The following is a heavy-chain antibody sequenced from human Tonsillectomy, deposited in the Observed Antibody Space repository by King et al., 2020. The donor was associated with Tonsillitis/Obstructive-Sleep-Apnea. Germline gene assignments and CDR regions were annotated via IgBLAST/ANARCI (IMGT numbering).Heavy chain of an antibody. CDR3: AREKGKQWLVRYYFDY. Sequence: VQLVESGGGVVQPGRSLRLSCAASGFTFSSYGMHWVRQAPGKGLEWVAVIWYDGSNKYYADSVKGRFTISRDNSKNTLYLQMNSLRAEDTAGYYCAREKGKQWLVRYYFDYWGQGTLVTVSS. J-gene: IGHJ4*02. V-gene: IGHV3-33*01. D-gene: IGHD6-19*01. CDR1: GFTFSSYG. CDR2: IWYDGSNK.